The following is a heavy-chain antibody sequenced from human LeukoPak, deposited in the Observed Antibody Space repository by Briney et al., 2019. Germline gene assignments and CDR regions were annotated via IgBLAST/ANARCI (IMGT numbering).Heavy chain of an antibody. D-gene: IGHD4-11*01. Sequence: ISAYNGNTNYAQKPQGRVTMTTDTSTSTAYMELRSLRSDDTAVYYCARSNDYTVNWFDPWGQGTLVTVSS. CDR3: ARSNDYTVNWFDP. V-gene: IGHV1-18*01. J-gene: IGHJ5*02. CDR2: ISAYNGNT.